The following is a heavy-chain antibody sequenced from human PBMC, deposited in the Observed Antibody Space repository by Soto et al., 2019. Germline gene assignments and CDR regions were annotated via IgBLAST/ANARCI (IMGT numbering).Heavy chain of an antibody. V-gene: IGHV4-59*08. Sequence: QVQLQESGPGLVKPSETLSLTCTVSGGSISSYYWSWIRQPPGKGLEWIGYIYYSGSTNYNPSLKRRVTISVDTSKNQFSLKLSSVTAADTAVYYCARHRGSMIVVDYWGQGTLVTVSS. CDR2: IYYSGST. D-gene: IGHD3-22*01. J-gene: IGHJ4*02. CDR3: ARHRGSMIVVDY. CDR1: GGSISSYY.